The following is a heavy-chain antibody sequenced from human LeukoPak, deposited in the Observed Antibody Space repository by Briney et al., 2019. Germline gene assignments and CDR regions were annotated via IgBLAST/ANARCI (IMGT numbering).Heavy chain of an antibody. Sequence: PSETLSLTCTVSGVSISSGGYYWSWIRQHPGKGLEWIGYIYYSGSTYYNPSLKSRVTISVDTSKNQFSLKLSSVTAADTAVYYCARVETTVISPTFDYWGQGTLVTVSS. D-gene: IGHD4-17*01. J-gene: IGHJ4*02. CDR1: GVSISSGGYY. V-gene: IGHV4-31*03. CDR3: ARVETTVISPTFDY. CDR2: IYYSGST.